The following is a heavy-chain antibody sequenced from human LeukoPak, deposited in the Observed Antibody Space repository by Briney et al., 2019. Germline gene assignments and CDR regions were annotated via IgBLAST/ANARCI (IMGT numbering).Heavy chain of an antibody. CDR1: GYTFTSYG. CDR2: ISAYNGNT. CDR3: ARGKGYYQGERYNWFDP. D-gene: IGHD2-2*01. J-gene: IGHJ5*02. Sequence: ASVRVSCKASGYTFTSYGISWVRQAPGQGLEWMGWISAYNGNTNYAQKIQGRVTMTTDTSTSTAYMELRSLRSDDTAVYYCARGKGYYQGERYNWFDPWGQGTLVTVSS. V-gene: IGHV1-18*01.